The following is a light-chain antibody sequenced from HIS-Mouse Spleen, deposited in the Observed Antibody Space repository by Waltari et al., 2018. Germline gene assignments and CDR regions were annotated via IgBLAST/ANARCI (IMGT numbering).Light chain of an antibody. CDR1: SRDVGGYNN. Sequence: QSALTQPPSASGSPGQSVTISCTGTSRDVGGYNNVSRYQQHPGKAPKLMIYEVSKRPSGVPDRFSGSKSGNTASLTVSGLQAEDEADYYCSSYAGSNIMVFGGGTKLTVL. V-gene: IGLV2-8*01. J-gene: IGLJ2*01. CDR3: SSYAGSNIMV. CDR2: EVS.